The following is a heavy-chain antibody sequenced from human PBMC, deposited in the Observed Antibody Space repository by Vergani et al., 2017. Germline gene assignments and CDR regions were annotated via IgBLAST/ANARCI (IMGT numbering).Heavy chain of an antibody. CDR1: GYTFTGYY. D-gene: IGHD3-22*01. V-gene: IGHV1-2*02. CDR2: INPNSGGT. J-gene: IGHJ6*02. Sequence: QVQLVQSGAEVKKPGASVKVSCKASGYTFTGYYMHWVRQAPGQGLAWMGWINPNSGGTNYAQTCQGSVTMTRDTSISTAYMEMSRLRSDDTAVYYCARVELRDSSGYYSPSYYYYYGRNVWGQGTRVSVSS. CDR3: ARVELRDSSGYYSPSYYYYYGRNV.